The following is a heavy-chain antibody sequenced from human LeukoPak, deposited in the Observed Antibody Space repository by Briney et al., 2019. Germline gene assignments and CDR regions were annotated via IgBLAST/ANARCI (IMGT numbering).Heavy chain of an antibody. D-gene: IGHD2-21*02. J-gene: IGHJ4*02. CDR1: GGSISTYY. V-gene: IGHV4-59*01. CDR3: ARFAYCGGHCWYYFDY. Sequence: PSETLSLTCTVSGGSISTYYGNWIRQAPGKGLEWIGYIYYSGSTNYNPSLKSRVTMSVDTSRNQFSLKLSSVTAADTAVYYCARFAYCGGHCWYYFDYWGQGSLVTVSS. CDR2: IYYSGST.